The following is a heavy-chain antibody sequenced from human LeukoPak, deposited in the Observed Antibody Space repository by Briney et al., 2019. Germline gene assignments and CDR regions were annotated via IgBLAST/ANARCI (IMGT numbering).Heavy chain of an antibody. Sequence: GGSLRLSCAASGFTFSSYGMHWVRQAPGKGLEWVAFIRYDGSNKYYADSVKGRFTISRDNAKNSLYLQMNSLRAEDTAVYYCARDVRDRETTVTAENDYWGQGTLVTVSS. J-gene: IGHJ4*02. CDR2: IRYDGSNK. CDR1: GFTFSSYG. V-gene: IGHV3-30*02. D-gene: IGHD4-17*01. CDR3: ARDVRDRETTVTAENDY.